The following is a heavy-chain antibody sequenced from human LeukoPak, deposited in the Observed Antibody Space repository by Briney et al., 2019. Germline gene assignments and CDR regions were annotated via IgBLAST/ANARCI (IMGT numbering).Heavy chain of an antibody. V-gene: IGHV4-59*01. CDR1: GGSISSYY. CDR2: IYYSGST. Sequence: SETPSLTCTVSGGSISSYYWSWIRQPPGKGLEWIGYIYYSGSTNYNPSLKSRVTISVDTSKNQFSLKLSSVTAADTAVYYCATGITEVVYYFDYWGQGTLVTVSS. D-gene: IGHD1-14*01. J-gene: IGHJ4*02. CDR3: ATGITEVVYYFDY.